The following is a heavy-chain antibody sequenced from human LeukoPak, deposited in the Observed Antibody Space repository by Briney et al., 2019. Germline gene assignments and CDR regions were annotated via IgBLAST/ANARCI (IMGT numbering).Heavy chain of an antibody. J-gene: IGHJ4*02. CDR3: ARALGYCSSTSCPISN. CDR2: IYYSGST. CDR1: GGSISSYY. V-gene: IGHV4-59*01. Sequence: PSETLSLTCTVSGGSISSYYWSWIRQPPGKGLEWIGYIYYSGSTNYNPSLKSRVTISVDTSKNQFSLKLSSVTAADTAVYYCARALGYCSSTSCPISNWGQGTLVTVSS. D-gene: IGHD2-2*01.